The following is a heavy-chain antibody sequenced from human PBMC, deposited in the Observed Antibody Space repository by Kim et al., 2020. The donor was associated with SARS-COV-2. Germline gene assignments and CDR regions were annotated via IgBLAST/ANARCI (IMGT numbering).Heavy chain of an antibody. V-gene: IGHV3-30-3*01. CDR2: ISYDGSNK. D-gene: IGHD6-13*01. CDR3: ARTLYSSSWYDLDP. Sequence: GGSLRLSCAASGFTFSSYAMHWVRQAPGKGLEWVAVISYDGSNKYYADSVKGRFTISRDNSKNTLYLQMNSLRAEDTAVYYCARTLYSSSWYDLDPWGQG. J-gene: IGHJ5*02. CDR1: GFTFSSYA.